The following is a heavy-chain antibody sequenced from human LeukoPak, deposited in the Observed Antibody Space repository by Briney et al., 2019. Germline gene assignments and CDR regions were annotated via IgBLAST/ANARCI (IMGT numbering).Heavy chain of an antibody. J-gene: IGHJ5*02. V-gene: IGHV3-74*01. CDR3: AKRGEYYDFWSGYSQTDRFDP. CDR1: GFTFSSYW. CDR2: INSDGSST. Sequence: GGSLRLSCAASGFTFSSYWMHWVRQAPGKGLVWVSRINSDGSSTSYADSVKGRFTISRDNSKNTLYLQMNSLRAEDTAVYYCAKRGEYYDFWSGYSQTDRFDPWGQGTLVTVSS. D-gene: IGHD3-3*01.